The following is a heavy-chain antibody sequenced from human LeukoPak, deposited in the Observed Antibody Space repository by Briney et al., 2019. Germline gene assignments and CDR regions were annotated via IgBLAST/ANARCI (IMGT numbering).Heavy chain of an antibody. Sequence: PGGSLRLSCAASGFIFSNSAMHWVRQAPGKGLEWVAVISYDGSNKYYADSVKGRFTISRDNSKNTLYLQMNSLRVEDTAVYYCARDWGSGWYFDYWGQGTLVTVSS. V-gene: IGHV3-30*03. CDR2: ISYDGSNK. D-gene: IGHD6-19*01. J-gene: IGHJ4*02. CDR1: GFIFSNSA. CDR3: ARDWGSGWYFDY.